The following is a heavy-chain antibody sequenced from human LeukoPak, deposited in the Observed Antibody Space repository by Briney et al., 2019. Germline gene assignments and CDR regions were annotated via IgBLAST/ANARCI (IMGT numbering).Heavy chain of an antibody. V-gene: IGHV1-69*13. Sequence: ASVKVSCKASGGTFSSYGISWVRQAPGQGLEWMGGIIPIVGTANYAQKFQGRVTITADESTSTAYMELSSLRAEDTAVYYCARGPDSSGYNSEYSFEYWGQGTLVTVSS. CDR1: GGTFSSYG. J-gene: IGHJ4*02. D-gene: IGHD3-22*01. CDR2: IIPIVGTA. CDR3: ARGPDSSGYNSEYSFEY.